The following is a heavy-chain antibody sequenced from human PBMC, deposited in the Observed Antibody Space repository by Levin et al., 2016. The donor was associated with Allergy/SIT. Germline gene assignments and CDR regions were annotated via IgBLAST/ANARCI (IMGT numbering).Heavy chain of an antibody. CDR1: GARFSDYG. D-gene: IGHD3-3*01. Sequence: GESLKISCAGSGARFSDYGMHWVRQAPGKGLEYVSVISSNGGSTYYAESVKGRFTMSRDNFKKTVYLQMHSLRIEDTGVYYCARSDDFWSGYYDEWNGMDVWGQGTTVIVSS. V-gene: IGHV3-64*02. CDR2: ISSNGGST. J-gene: IGHJ6*02. CDR3: ARSDDFWSGYYDEWNGMDV.